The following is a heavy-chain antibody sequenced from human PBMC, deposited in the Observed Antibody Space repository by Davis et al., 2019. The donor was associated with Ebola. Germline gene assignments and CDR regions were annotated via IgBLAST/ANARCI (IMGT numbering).Heavy chain of an antibody. D-gene: IGHD3-10*01. J-gene: IGHJ4*02. Sequence: GESLKISCAASGFTFSSYWMSWVRQAPGKGLEWVSRINSDGSSTSYADSVKGRFTISRDNAKNTLYLQMNSLRAEDTAVYYCARDGENYSDLDYWGQGTLVTVSS. CDR3: ARDGENYSDLDY. CDR1: GFTFSSYW. V-gene: IGHV3-74*01. CDR2: INSDGSST.